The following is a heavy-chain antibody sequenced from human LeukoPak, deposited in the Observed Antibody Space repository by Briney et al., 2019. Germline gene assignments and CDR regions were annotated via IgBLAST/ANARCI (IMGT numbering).Heavy chain of an antibody. D-gene: IGHD5-18*01. V-gene: IGHV4-59*12. CDR2: MYYSGST. CDR3: ARGGGYSYGHSLSFDH. Sequence: AETLSLTCTVSGGSFSSYYWSWIRQPPGKGLEWIGYMYYSGSTNYSPSPKSRVTISVDTSKSQFSLKLTSVTAADTAVYYCARGGGYSYGHSLSFDHWGQGTLVTVSS. CDR1: GGSFSSYY. J-gene: IGHJ4*02.